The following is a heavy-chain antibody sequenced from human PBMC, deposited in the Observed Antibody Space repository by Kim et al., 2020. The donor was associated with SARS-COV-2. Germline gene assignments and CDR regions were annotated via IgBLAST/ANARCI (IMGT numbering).Heavy chain of an antibody. CDR3: ARIGFAIFCLVAYVAF. Sequence: SGTLSLTCTVSGGSVSTYCWSWIRQPPGQGLEWVWYIHNTGSDKYNPSHKRRLSMAVDASKSQLSLQLSSGSAADTAVDYCARIGFAIFCLVAYVAF. J-gene: IGHJ3*01. CDR2: IHNTGSD. D-gene: IGHD3-9*01. CDR1: GGSVSTYC. V-gene: IGHV4-59*02.